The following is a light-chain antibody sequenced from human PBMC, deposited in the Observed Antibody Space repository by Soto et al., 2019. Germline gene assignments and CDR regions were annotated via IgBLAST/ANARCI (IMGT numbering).Light chain of an antibody. CDR3: QHFNSYPWT. CDR1: QSISSY. CDR2: AAS. Sequence: DIQMTQSPSSLSASVGDRVTITCRASQSISSYLNWYQQKPGKAPKLLIYAASSLQSGVPSRFSGSGSGTEFTLTISSLQPDDVATYYCQHFNSYPWTFGRGTKVDIK. V-gene: IGKV1-39*01. J-gene: IGKJ1*01.